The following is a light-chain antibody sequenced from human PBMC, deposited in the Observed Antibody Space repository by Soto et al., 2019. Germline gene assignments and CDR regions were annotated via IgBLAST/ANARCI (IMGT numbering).Light chain of an antibody. CDR2: EDN. J-gene: IGLJ3*02. CDR1: SGSIASNY. V-gene: IGLV6-57*03. Sequence: NFMLTQPHSVSESPGKTVTISCTRGSGSIASNYVQWYQQRPGSAPTTVMFEDNQRPSGVPDRFSGSIDSSSNSAYLTISGLKSEDEADYYCQSYNTNNQWVFGGGTKLTVL. CDR3: QSYNTNNQWV.